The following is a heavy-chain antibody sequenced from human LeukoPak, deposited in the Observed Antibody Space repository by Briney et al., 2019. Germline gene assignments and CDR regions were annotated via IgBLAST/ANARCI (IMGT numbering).Heavy chain of an antibody. CDR1: GGSIRSDY. V-gene: IGHV4-59*01. CDR2: IYYSGST. Sequence: SSETLSLTCTVSGGSIRSDYWSWIRQPPGKGLEWIGYIYYSGSTNYNPSLKSRVTISVDTSKNQFSLKLSSVTAADTAVYYCARGIVGATTKVYYYYYMDVWGKGTTVTIFS. J-gene: IGHJ6*03. D-gene: IGHD1-26*01. CDR3: ARGIVGATTKVYYYYYMDV.